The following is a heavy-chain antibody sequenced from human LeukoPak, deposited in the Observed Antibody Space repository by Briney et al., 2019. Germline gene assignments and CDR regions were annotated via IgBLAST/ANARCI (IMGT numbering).Heavy chain of an antibody. Sequence: ASVKVSCKASGYTFTGYYMHWLRQAPGHGLEWMGWINPNSGGTNYAQKFQGRVTMTRDTSISTAYMELSRLRFDDTAVYYCARDWYYDILTGYYPGYYYYYYYMDVWGKGTTVTVSS. CDR1: GYTFTGYY. CDR2: INPNSGGT. D-gene: IGHD3-9*01. J-gene: IGHJ6*03. CDR3: ARDWYYDILTGYYPGYYYYYYYMDV. V-gene: IGHV1-2*02.